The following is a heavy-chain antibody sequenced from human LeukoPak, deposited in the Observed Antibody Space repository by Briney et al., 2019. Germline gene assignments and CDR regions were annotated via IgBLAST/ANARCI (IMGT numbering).Heavy chain of an antibody. CDR1: GFTFSGYY. J-gene: IGHJ4*02. Sequence: GGSLRLSCAASGFTFSGYYMSWIRQAPGKRLEWLSYISTSGSPMYYADSVKGRFTISRDNAKNSLYLQVNSLRAEDTAVYYCAREGTNHLDYWGQGTLVTASS. V-gene: IGHV3-11*01. D-gene: IGHD2-8*01. CDR3: AREGTNHLDY. CDR2: ISTSGSPM.